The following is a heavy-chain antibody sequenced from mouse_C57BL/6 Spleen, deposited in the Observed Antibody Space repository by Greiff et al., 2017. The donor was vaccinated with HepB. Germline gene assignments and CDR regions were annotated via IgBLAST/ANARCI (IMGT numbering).Heavy chain of an antibody. V-gene: IGHV7-3*01. CDR3: SRYPIPLVEDDAMDY. CDR2: IRNKANGYTT. J-gene: IGHJ4*01. CDR1: GFTFTDYY. D-gene: IGHD1-1*01. Sequence: EVQRVESGGGLVQPGGSLSLSCAASGFTFTDYYMSWVRQPPGKALEWLGFIRNKANGYTTEYSASVKGRFTISGDNSQSILYLQMNALRAEDSATYDCSRYPIPLVEDDAMDYWGQGTSVTVSS.